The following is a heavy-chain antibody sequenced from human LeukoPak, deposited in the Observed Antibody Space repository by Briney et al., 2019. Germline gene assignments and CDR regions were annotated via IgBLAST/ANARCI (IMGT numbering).Heavy chain of an antibody. CDR3: AREGMATITPFGY. V-gene: IGHV4-34*01. Sequence: PSETLSLTCAVYGGSFSGYYWSWIRQPPGKGLEWIGEINHSGSTNYNPSLKSRVTISVDTSKNQFSPKLSSVTAADTAVYYCAREGMATITPFGYWGQGTLVTVSS. CDR2: INHSGST. CDR1: GGSFSGYY. J-gene: IGHJ4*02. D-gene: IGHD5-24*01.